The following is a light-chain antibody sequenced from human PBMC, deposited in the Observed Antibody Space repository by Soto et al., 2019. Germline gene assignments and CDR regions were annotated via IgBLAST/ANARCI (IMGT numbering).Light chain of an antibody. Sequence: SYELTQPPSVSVSPGQTARIACSGDALPKQYAYWYQQKPGQAPVLLTYKDKERPSGIPERFSGSSSGTTVTLTIGGVQAEDEADYYCQSSDRGDTYWVFGGGTKLTVL. J-gene: IGLJ3*02. V-gene: IGLV3-25*02. CDR2: KDK. CDR1: ALPKQY. CDR3: QSSDRGDTYWV.